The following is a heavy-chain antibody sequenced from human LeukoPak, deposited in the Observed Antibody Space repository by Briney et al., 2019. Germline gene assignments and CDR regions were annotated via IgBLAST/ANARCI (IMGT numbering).Heavy chain of an antibody. J-gene: IGHJ1*01. Sequence: GGSPRLFCAVSGFPSSDYWMLWVRQAPGKGLVGVSRFKNDGSSATYADSVKGRFTISRDEAKNTLYLQMNSLRVEDTAVYYCARLTRVGYNSYVYWGQGTLVTVSS. V-gene: IGHV3-74*01. CDR1: GFPSSDYW. D-gene: IGHD5-24*01. CDR2: FKNDGSSA. CDR3: ARLTRVGYNSYVY.